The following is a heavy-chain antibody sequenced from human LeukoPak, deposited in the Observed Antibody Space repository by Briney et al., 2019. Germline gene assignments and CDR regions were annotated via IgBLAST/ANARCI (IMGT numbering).Heavy chain of an antibody. CDR2: IIPIFGTA. V-gene: IGHV1-69*05. D-gene: IGHD1-26*01. J-gene: IGHJ4*02. CDR1: GGTFSSYA. CDR3: AAGQYSGSYGFGDY. Sequence: GASVNVSCKASGGTFSSYAISWVRQAPGQGLGWMGGIIPIFGTANYAQKFQGRVTITRDTSASTAYMELSSLRSEDTAVYYCAAGQYSGSYGFGDYWGQGTLVTVSS.